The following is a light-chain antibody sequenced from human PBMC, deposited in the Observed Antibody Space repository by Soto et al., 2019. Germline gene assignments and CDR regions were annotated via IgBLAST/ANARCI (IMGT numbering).Light chain of an antibody. V-gene: IGKV1-39*01. CDR3: QQSHSSPYT. J-gene: IGKJ2*01. Sequence: DIKMTQSPSSLSASVGDRVTITCRASQSISTYLNWYQHKSGKAPNLLIYGASRLQSGVPSRFSGSGSGTDFTLTINSLQPEDFATYYCQQSHSSPYTFGQGTKMEIK. CDR1: QSISTY. CDR2: GAS.